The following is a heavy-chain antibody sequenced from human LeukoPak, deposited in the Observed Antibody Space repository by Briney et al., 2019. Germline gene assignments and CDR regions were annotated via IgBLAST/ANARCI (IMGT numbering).Heavy chain of an antibody. D-gene: IGHD2-15*01. V-gene: IGHV3-48*03. CDR2: ISSSGSTI. CDR1: GFTFSSYE. Sequence: GGSLRLSCAASGFTFSSYEMNWVRQAPGKGLEWVSYISSSGSTIYYADSVKGRFTISRDNAKNSLYLQMNSLRAEDTAVYYCARGRPGNYCSGGSCYYPSTYYWGQGTLVTVSS. CDR3: ARGRPGNYCSGGSCYYPSTYY. J-gene: IGHJ4*02.